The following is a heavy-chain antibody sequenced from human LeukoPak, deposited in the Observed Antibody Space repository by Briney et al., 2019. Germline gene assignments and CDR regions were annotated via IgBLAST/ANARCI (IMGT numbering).Heavy chain of an antibody. Sequence: GESLKISCKGSGYSFTSYWIGWVRQMPGKGAEWMGIIYPGDSDTRYSPSFQGQVTISADKSISTAYLQWSSLKASDTAMYYCARQGKAMVTWLSYYYYGMDVWGQGTTVTVSS. CDR3: ARQGKAMVTWLSYYYYGMDV. CDR2: IYPGDSDT. J-gene: IGHJ6*02. V-gene: IGHV5-51*01. CDR1: GYSFTSYW. D-gene: IGHD5-18*01.